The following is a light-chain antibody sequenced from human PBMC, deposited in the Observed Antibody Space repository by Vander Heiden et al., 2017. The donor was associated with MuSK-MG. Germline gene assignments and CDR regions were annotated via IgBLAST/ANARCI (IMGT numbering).Light chain of an antibody. CDR3: SSYTSSVVV. CDR2: DVS. CDR1: SSDVGGYNY. Sequence: QSALTQPASVSGSPGQSLTISCTGTSSDVGGYNYVSWYQQHPGKAPNLLIYDVSNRPSGVSNRFSGSKSGNTASLTISGLQAEDEADYYCSSYTSSVVVFGGGTKLTVL. V-gene: IGLV2-14*01. J-gene: IGLJ2*01.